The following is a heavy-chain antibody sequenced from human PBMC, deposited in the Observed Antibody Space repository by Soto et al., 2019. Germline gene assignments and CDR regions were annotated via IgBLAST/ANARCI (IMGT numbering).Heavy chain of an antibody. CDR1: GGSISSSSYY. V-gene: IGHV4-39*01. D-gene: IGHD4-17*01. J-gene: IGHJ4*02. Sequence: QLQLQESGPGLVKPSETLSLTCTVSGGSISSSSYYWGWIRQPPGKGLEWIGSIYYSGSTYYNPSLKSRVTISVDTSKNQFSLKLSSVTAADTAVYYCARMGDDYGVQRRGFFDYWGQGTLVTVSS. CDR3: ARMGDDYGVQRRGFFDY. CDR2: IYYSGST.